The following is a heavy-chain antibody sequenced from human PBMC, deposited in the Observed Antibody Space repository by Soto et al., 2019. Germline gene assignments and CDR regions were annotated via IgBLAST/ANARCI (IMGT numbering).Heavy chain of an antibody. V-gene: IGHV1-8*01. J-gene: IGHJ4*02. CDR3: ARGRIVGKGYYDY. CDR1: GXXXXXXX. CDR2: KNPNRSNT. D-gene: IGHD1-26*01. Sequence: EVKKPGASVKVSXKASGXXXXXXXINWVRQXXXXXXEXMGRKNPNRSNTGYAQKFQGRVTMTRNTSISTAYMELSSLRSEDTAVYYCARGRIVGKGYYDYWGQGTLVTVSS.